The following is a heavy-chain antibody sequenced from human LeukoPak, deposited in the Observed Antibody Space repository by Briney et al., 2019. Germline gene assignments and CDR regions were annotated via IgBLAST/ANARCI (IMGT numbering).Heavy chain of an antibody. V-gene: IGHV3-30-3*01. Sequence: GGSLRLSCAASGFTFSSYAMHWVRQAPGKGPEWVAVISYDGSNKYYADSVKGRFTISRDNSKNTLYLQMNSLRAEDTAVYYCARALRPLDYDILTGYAYWGQGTLVTVSS. CDR3: ARALRPLDYDILTGYAY. J-gene: IGHJ4*02. CDR2: ISYDGSNK. D-gene: IGHD3-9*01. CDR1: GFTFSSYA.